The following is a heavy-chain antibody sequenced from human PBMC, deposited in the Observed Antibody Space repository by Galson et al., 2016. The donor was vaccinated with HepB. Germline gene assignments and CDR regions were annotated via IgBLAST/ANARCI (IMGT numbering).Heavy chain of an antibody. D-gene: IGHD5-12*01. V-gene: IGHV3-23*01. CDR3: VKHSGFDRNYLDD. CDR2: ISGSGGGA. Sequence: SLRLSCAASGFSFSNFAMSWVRQAPGKGLEWVSAISGSGGGAYYADSVRGRFTISRDNSKNTVFRQMNSRGADDSAVYKCVKHSGFDRNYLDDWGQGTRVTVSS. CDR1: GFSFSNFA. J-gene: IGHJ4*02.